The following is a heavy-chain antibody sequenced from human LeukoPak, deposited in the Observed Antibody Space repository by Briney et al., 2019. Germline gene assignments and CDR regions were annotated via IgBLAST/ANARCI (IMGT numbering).Heavy chain of an antibody. J-gene: IGHJ5*02. Sequence: KTSETLSLTCTVSGGSISSGSYYWSWIRQPAGKGLEWIGRIYTSGSTNYNPSLKSRVTISVDTSKNQFSLKLSSVTAADTAVYYCARDRDSGHRFWFDPWGQGTLVTVSS. CDR2: IYTSGST. CDR1: GGSISSGSYY. D-gene: IGHD6-19*01. CDR3: ARDRDSGHRFWFDP. V-gene: IGHV4-61*02.